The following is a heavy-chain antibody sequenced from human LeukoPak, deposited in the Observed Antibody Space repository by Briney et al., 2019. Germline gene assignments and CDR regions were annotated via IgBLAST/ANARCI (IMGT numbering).Heavy chain of an antibody. V-gene: IGHV3-53*01. Sequence: GGSLRLSCAASGFTVSSNYMSWVRQAPGKGLEWVSVIYSSGSTYYADSVKGRFTISRDNSKNTLYLQMNSLRAEDTAVYYCARSHMSRGGGSCYIDYWGQGTLVTVSS. CDR3: ARSHMSRGGGSCYIDY. J-gene: IGHJ4*02. CDR2: IYSSGST. D-gene: IGHD2-15*01. CDR1: GFTVSSNY.